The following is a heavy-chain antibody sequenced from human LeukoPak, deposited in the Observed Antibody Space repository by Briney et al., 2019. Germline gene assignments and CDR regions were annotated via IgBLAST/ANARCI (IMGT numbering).Heavy chain of an antibody. CDR3: ARGNRQLWLFGY. Sequence: SETLSLTCTVSGGSINSSNYYWGWIRQPPGKGLEWIGSIYYSGSTYYNPSLKSRVTISVDTSKNQFSLKLSSVTAADTAVYYCARGNRQLWLFGYWGQGTLVTVSS. D-gene: IGHD5-18*01. CDR2: IYYSGST. J-gene: IGHJ4*02. V-gene: IGHV4-39*07. CDR1: GGSINSSNYY.